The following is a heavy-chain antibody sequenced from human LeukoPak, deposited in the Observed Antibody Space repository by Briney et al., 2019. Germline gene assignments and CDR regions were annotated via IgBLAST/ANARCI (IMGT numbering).Heavy chain of an antibody. J-gene: IGHJ5*02. CDR3: ARVGYSSSWYGSWFDP. D-gene: IGHD6-13*01. CDR2: IYYSGST. V-gene: IGHV4-28*03. Sequence: SDTLSLTCAVSGYSITSSSWWGWIRQPPGKGLEWIGCIYYSGSTYYNPSLKSRVTISVDTSKNQFSLKLSSVTAADTAVYYCARVGYSSSWYGSWFDPWGQGTLVTVSS. CDR1: GYSITSSSW.